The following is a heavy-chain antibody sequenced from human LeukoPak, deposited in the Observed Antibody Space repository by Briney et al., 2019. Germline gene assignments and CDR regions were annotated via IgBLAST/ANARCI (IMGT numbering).Heavy chain of an antibody. D-gene: IGHD3-22*01. CDR2: IRYDGTDK. J-gene: IGHJ4*02. Sequence: GGSLRLSCAASGFTFSSYGMHWVRQAPGKGLDWVAFIRYDGTDKYYADSVKGRFTISRDNSKNTVYLLMNSLRAEDTAVYYCAKENWAYNWKYDSSASGIKYWGQGTLVTVSS. CDR3: AKENWAYNWKYDSSASGIKY. CDR1: GFTFSSYG. V-gene: IGHV3-30*02.